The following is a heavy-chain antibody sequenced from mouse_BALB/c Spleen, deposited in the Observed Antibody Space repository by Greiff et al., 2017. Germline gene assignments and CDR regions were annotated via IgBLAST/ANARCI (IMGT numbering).Heavy chain of an antibody. Sequence: VKLVESGPELVKPGASVKMSCKASGYTFTDYVISWVKQRTGQGLEWIGEIYPGSGSTYYNEKFKGKATLTADKSSNTAYMQLSSLTSEDSAVYYCARNYVWYFDVWGAGTTVTVSS. J-gene: IGHJ1*01. D-gene: IGHD1-1*01. CDR1: GYTFTDYV. V-gene: IGHV1-77*01. CDR2: IYPGSGST. CDR3: ARNYVWYFDV.